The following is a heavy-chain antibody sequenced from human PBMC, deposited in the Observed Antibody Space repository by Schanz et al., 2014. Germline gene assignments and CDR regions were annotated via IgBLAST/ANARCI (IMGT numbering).Heavy chain of an antibody. Sequence: QAQLVESGGGVVQPGGSLRLSCAASGFTFSGYGMHWVRQAPGKGLQWVAFVHFDGSHKYYDDSVRGRFTVSRDNSKNTLYLQMDSLRPEDTAVYYCARGHYGLDVWGPGTSVTVSS. CDR2: VHFDGSHK. J-gene: IGHJ6*02. CDR1: GFTFSGYG. D-gene: IGHD3-10*01. CDR3: ARGHYGLDV. V-gene: IGHV3-30*02.